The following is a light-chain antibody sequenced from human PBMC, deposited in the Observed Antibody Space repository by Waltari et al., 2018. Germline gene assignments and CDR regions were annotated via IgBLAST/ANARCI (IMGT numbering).Light chain of an antibody. CDR3: SSYAGSSTLL. Sequence: QSALTQPASVSGSPGQSITISCTGTSSDVGSYTLVSWYQQHPGRAPKVLLYEVNRRPSGVSNRFSGSKSGNTASLTISGLQAEDEAEYSCSSYAGSSTLLFGGGTKVTVL. CDR1: SSDVGSYTL. J-gene: IGLJ3*02. CDR2: EVN. V-gene: IGLV2-23*02.